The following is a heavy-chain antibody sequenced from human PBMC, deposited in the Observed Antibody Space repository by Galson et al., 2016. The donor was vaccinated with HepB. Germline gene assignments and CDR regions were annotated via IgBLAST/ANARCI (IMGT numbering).Heavy chain of an antibody. CDR2: TYYRSQWYN. J-gene: IGHJ4*02. V-gene: IGHV6-1*01. Sequence: CAISGDSVSSNSAAWNWIRQSPSRGLEWLGRTYYRSQWYNDYAVSVKSRININPDTSKNHFYLQLNSVTPEDTAVYYCARGTGSSGRFDYWGQGILVTVSS. CDR1: GDSVSSNSAA. CDR3: ARGTGSSGRFDY. D-gene: IGHD3-10*01.